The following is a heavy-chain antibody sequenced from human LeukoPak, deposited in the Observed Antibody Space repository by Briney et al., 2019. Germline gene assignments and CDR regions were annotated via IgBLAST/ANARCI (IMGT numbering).Heavy chain of an antibody. J-gene: IGHJ4*02. CDR1: GYNLIELS. CDR2: FDPENAKT. V-gene: IGHV1-24*01. Sequence: ASVKVSCKVSGYNLIELSMHWVRQAPGKGLEWMGGFDPENAKTVHAPKFQGRVTMTEDTSTDTAYMELTSLTSEDTAVYYCATSRNEASELSVSSGYEFDNWGQGTLVTVSS. D-gene: IGHD5-12*01. CDR3: ATSRNEASELSVSSGYEFDN.